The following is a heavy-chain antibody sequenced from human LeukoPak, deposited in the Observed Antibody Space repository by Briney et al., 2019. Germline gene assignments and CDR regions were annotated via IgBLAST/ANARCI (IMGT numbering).Heavy chain of an antibody. CDR3: ARVVRGLYSSGWFDY. CDR1: GYTFTSYG. Sequence: ASVKVSCKASGYTFTSYGISWVRQAPGQGLEWMGWISAYNGNTNYARKLQGRVTMTTDTSTSTAYMELRSLRSDDTAVYYCARVVRGLYSSGWFDYWGQGTLVTVSS. D-gene: IGHD6-19*01. V-gene: IGHV1-18*01. J-gene: IGHJ4*02. CDR2: ISAYNGNT.